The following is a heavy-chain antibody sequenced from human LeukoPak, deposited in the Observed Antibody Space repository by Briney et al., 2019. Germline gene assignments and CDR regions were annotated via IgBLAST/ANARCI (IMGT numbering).Heavy chain of an antibody. CDR1: GYTFTGYY. CDR2: INPNSGGT. Sequence: GASVKVSCKASGYTFTGYYMHWVRQAPGQGLEWMGWINPNSGGTNYAQKFQGRVTMTRDTSISTAYMELSRLRSDDTAVYYCARLPGKYSSSWQGDYWGQGTLVTVSS. CDR3: ARLPGKYSSSWQGDY. D-gene: IGHD6-13*01. J-gene: IGHJ4*02. V-gene: IGHV1-2*02.